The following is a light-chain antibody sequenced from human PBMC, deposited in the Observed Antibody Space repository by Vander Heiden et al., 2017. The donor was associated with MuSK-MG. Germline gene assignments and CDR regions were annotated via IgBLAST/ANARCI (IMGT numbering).Light chain of an antibody. Sequence: QSALTQPASVSGSPGQSITISCTGTSSDVGRYNLVSWYHQRPGIAPKLIIYGVTKRPSGVSDRYSGSKSGSTASLTISGLQAEDEGDYFCCSFADASSLIFGGGTKVT. CDR1: SSDVGRYNL. CDR3: CSFADASSLI. CDR2: GVT. J-gene: IGLJ2*01. V-gene: IGLV2-23*02.